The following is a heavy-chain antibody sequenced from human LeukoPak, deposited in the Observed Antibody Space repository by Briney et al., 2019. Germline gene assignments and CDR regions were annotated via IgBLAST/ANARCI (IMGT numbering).Heavy chain of an antibody. Sequence: GGSLRLSCAASGFTFSSYAMSWVRQAPGKGLEWVSAISGSGGSTYHADSVKGRFTISRDNSKNTLYLQMNSLRAEDTAVYYCAKGGNNDFWGGYYGSDFQHWGQGTLVTVSS. CDR3: AKGGNNDFWGGYYGSDFQH. J-gene: IGHJ1*01. D-gene: IGHD3-3*01. CDR1: GFTFSSYA. CDR2: ISGSGGST. V-gene: IGHV3-23*01.